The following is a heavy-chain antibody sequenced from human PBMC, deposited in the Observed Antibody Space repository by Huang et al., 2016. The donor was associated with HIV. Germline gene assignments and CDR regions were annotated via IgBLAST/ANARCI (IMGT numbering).Heavy chain of an antibody. CDR2: INREGSST. D-gene: IGHD3-22*01. CDR1: GFSISSYW. J-gene: IGHJ4*02. CDR3: ARDPRIQSWLNFFDY. V-gene: IGHV3-74*01. Sequence: EVQLVESGGGLVQPGGSLRLSCAASGFSISSYWMHWVRQGPGKGLVWVSRINREGSSTSYADSVKGRFTISRDNAKNTLYLQMNSLRAEDTAVYYCARDPRIQSWLNFFDYWGQGTLVSVSS.